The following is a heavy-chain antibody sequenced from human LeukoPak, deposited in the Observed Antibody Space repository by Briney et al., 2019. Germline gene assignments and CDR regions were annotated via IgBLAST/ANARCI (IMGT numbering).Heavy chain of an antibody. J-gene: IGHJ4*02. D-gene: IGHD2-2*01. CDR2: IIPIFGTA. V-gene: IGHV1-69*13. CDR3: ARRRCSSTSCYSSFDY. Sequence: SVKVSCKASGGTFSSYAISWVRQAPGQGLEWMGGIIPIFGTANYAQKFQGRVTITADESTSTAYMELSSLRSEDTAVYYCARRRCSSTSCYSSFDYWGQGTLVTVSS. CDR1: GGTFSSYA.